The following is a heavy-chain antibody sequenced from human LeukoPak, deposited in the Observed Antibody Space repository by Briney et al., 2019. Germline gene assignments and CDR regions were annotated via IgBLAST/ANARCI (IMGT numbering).Heavy chain of an antibody. Sequence: SQTLSLTCAVSGGSISSGGYSWSWVRQPPGKGLEWIGYIYHSGSTYYNPSLKSRVTISVDRSKNQFSLKLSSVTAADTAVYYCARKNDAFDIWGQGTMVTVSS. CDR2: IYHSGST. CDR1: GGSISSGGYS. J-gene: IGHJ3*02. V-gene: IGHV4-30-2*01. CDR3: ARKNDAFDI.